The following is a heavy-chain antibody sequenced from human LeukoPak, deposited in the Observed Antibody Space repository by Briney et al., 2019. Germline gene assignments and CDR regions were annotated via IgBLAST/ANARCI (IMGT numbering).Heavy chain of an antibody. CDR1: GFTFSSYS. J-gene: IGHJ6*02. CDR3: ARGLELRYFDWLLSHGMDV. CDR2: ISSSSSTI. D-gene: IGHD3-9*01. V-gene: IGHV3-48*01. Sequence: GGSLRLSCAASGFTFSSYSMNWVRQAPGKGLEWVSYISSSSSTIYYADSVKGRFTISRYNAKNSLYLQMNSLRAEDTAVYYCARGLELRYFDWLLSHGMDVWGQGTTVTVSS.